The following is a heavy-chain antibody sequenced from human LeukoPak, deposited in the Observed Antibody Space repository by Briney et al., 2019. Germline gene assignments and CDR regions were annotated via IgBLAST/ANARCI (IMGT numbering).Heavy chain of an antibody. CDR1: GGSISSNY. D-gene: IGHD6-19*01. J-gene: IGHJ3*02. CDR2: IYYSGST. V-gene: IGHV4-59*01. CDR3: ARGHLVGGWFKYDAFEI. Sequence: PSETLSLTCTVFGGSISSNYWSWIRQPPGKGLEWIGYIYYSGSTNYNPSLKSRVTISVDTSKNKFSLKLSSVTAADTAVYYCARGHLVGGWFKYDAFEIWGQGTMVTVSS.